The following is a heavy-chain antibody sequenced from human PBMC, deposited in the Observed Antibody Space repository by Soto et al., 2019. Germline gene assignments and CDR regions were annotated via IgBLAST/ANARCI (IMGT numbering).Heavy chain of an antibody. CDR1: GYTFTSYD. CDR2: MNPNSGNT. J-gene: IGHJ6*02. Sequence: QVQLVQSGAEVKKPGASVKVSCKASGYTFTSYDINWVRQSTGQGLEWMGWMNPNSGNTGYAHNFQGSVTMTRNTSISPAYMELSSLIPADTAVYYCAREKTPSGMDVWGQGTTVTVSS. CDR3: AREKTPSGMDV. V-gene: IGHV1-8*01.